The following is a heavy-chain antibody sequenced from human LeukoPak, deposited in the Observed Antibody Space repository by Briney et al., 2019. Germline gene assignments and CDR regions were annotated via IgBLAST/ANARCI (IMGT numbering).Heavy chain of an antibody. Sequence: GGSLRLSCAASGFTFSSYSMNWVRQAPGKGLEWVSSISSSSSYIYYADSVKGRFTISRDNAKNSLYLQMNSLRAEDTAVYYCARDRRRRLYSSGGDYWGQGTLVTVSS. V-gene: IGHV3-21*01. CDR3: ARDRRRRLYSSGGDY. D-gene: IGHD6-19*01. CDR1: GFTFSSYS. J-gene: IGHJ4*02. CDR2: ISSSSSYI.